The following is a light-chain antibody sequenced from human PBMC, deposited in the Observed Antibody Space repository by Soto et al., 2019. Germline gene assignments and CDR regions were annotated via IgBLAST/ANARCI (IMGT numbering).Light chain of an antibody. CDR2: EGS. V-gene: IGLV2-23*01. CDR3: CSYTGGRTHYV. CDR1: SSDIGSYNL. Sequence: QSALTQPASVSGSPGQSITISCTGSSSDIGSYNLVSWFQQRPGKAPKLLIFEGSKRPSGISDRFPGSKSGNTASLTISGLQAEDESDYYCCSYTGGRTHYVFGPGTKLTVL. J-gene: IGLJ1*01.